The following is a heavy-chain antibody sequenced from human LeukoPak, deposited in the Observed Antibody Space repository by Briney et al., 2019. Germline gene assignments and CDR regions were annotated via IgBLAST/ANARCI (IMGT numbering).Heavy chain of an antibody. CDR2: ISDSSGTI. CDR3: ARGPYGDYVDALDY. CDR1: GFTLSSYS. Sequence: GGSLRLSCVASGFTLSSYSMNWVRQAPGKGLEWISYISDSSGTIYYADSVKGRFTISRDNAKNSLYLQMNSLRAEDTAVYYCARGPYGDYVDALDYWGQGTLVTVSS. J-gene: IGHJ4*02. V-gene: IGHV3-48*01. D-gene: IGHD4-17*01.